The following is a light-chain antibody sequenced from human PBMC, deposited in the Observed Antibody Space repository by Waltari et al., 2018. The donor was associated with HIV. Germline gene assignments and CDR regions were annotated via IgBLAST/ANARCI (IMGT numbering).Light chain of an antibody. J-gene: IGKJ5*01. CDR2: AAS. V-gene: IGKV1-39*01. Sequence: EIEMTQSPATLSASVGDRVTITCRASQSISSYLNWYLQKPGQAPKLLIYAASSWSTGIPSRFSGSESGTEFILTISSLQSEDCATYYCQQYYSMPLTFGQGTRLEIK. CDR3: QQYYSMPLT. CDR1: QSISSY.